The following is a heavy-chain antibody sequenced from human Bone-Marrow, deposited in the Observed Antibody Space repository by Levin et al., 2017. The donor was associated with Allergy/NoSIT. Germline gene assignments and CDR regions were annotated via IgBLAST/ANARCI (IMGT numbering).Heavy chain of an antibody. V-gene: IGHV2-5*01. CDR1: GFSLHSHGVG. CDR3: AHRRLGGSTGDDCNFDY. CDR2: LYYNDDR. Sequence: ESGPTLVKPTETLTLTCTFSGFSLHSHGVGVGWIRQPPGKALEWLVLLYYNDDRRYSPSLQNRLTITKDTSKNQVVLTMTDMDPMDTATYYCAHRRLGGSTGDDCNFDYWGQGALVTVSS. D-gene: IGHD1-26*01. J-gene: IGHJ4*02.